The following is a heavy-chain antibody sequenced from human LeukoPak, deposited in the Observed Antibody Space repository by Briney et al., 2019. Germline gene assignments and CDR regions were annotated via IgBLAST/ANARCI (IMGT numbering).Heavy chain of an antibody. CDR1: GYTFTSYD. CDR2: MNPNSGNT. Sequence: ASVKVSFKASGYTFTSYDINWVRQATGQGLEWMGWMNPNSGNTGYAQKFQGRVTMTRNTSISTAYMELSSLRSEDTAVYYCARGGGGFWSGYLPYYYYGMDVWGQGTTVTVSS. D-gene: IGHD3-3*01. V-gene: IGHV1-8*01. CDR3: ARGGGGFWSGYLPYYYYGMDV. J-gene: IGHJ6*02.